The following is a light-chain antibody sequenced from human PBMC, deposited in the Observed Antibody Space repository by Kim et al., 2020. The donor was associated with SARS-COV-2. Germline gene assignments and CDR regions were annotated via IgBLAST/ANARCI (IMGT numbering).Light chain of an antibody. CDR1: QSVSSSY. J-gene: IGKJ2*01. V-gene: IGKV3-20*01. CDR3: QQYGSSTYT. Sequence: LSPGERATLSCRASQSVSSSYLAWYQQKPGQAPRLLIYGASSRATGIPDRFSGSGSGTDFTLTISRLEPEDFAVYYCQQYGSSTYTFGQGTKLEIK. CDR2: GAS.